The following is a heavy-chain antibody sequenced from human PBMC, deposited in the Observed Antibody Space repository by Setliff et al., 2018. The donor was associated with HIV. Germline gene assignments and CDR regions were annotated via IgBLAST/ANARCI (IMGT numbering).Heavy chain of an antibody. CDR2: IYTSGTT. V-gene: IGHV4-4*09. CDR1: GVSISGHF. J-gene: IGHJ5*02. CDR3: ARDRHSSGLGSYGP. Sequence: PSETLSLTCFVSGVSISGHFWGWIRQPPGKGLEWIGYIYTSGTTEYNPSLDSRVTISVDTSRNQFSLRVTSVTAADTAVYFCARDRHSSGLGSYGPWGPGILVTVSS. D-gene: IGHD3-10*01.